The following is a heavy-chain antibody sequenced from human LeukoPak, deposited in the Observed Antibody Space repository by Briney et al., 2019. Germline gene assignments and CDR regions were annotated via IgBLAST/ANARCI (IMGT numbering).Heavy chain of an antibody. CDR3: ARGYCSSTSCFYFDY. D-gene: IGHD2-2*01. Sequence: ASVKVSCKASGYTFTGYYMHWVRQAPGQGLEWMGWINPNSGGTNYAQKFQGRVTMTRDTSISTAYMEVSRLRSDDTAVYYCARGYCSSTSCFYFDYWGQGTLVTAS. CDR2: INPNSGGT. V-gene: IGHV1-2*02. J-gene: IGHJ4*02. CDR1: GYTFTGYY.